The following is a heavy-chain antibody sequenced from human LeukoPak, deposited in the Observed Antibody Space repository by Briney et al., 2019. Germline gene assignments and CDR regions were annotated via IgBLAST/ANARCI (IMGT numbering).Heavy chain of an antibody. Sequence: GRSLRLSCAASGFTVSSNYMSWVRQAPGKGLEWVSVVYSGGSTYYADSVKGRFTISRDNSKNTLYLQMNSLRAEDTAVYYCANSNDYGDYGEAYWGQGTLVTVSS. CDR3: ANSNDYGDYGEAY. V-gene: IGHV3-66*01. CDR1: GFTVSSNY. J-gene: IGHJ4*02. D-gene: IGHD4-17*01. CDR2: VYSGGST.